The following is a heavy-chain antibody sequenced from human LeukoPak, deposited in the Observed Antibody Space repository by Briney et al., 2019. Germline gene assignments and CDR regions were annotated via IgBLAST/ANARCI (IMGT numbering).Heavy chain of an antibody. V-gene: IGHV4-38-2*02. CDR1: GYSISSDYY. Sequence: SETLSLTCTVSGYSISSDYYWGWIRQPPGKGLEWTGRVHHSGRTYYNPSLKSRVTISVDTSKNQFSLKLNSVTAADTAVYYCARDHLANLASRLFDPWGQGSLVTVSS. CDR2: VHHSGRT. CDR3: ARDHLANLASRLFDP. J-gene: IGHJ5*02. D-gene: IGHD3-3*01.